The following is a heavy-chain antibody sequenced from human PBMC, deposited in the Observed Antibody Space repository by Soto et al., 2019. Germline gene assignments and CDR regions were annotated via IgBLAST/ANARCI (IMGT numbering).Heavy chain of an antibody. Sequence: QITLKESGPTLVKPTQTLTLTCTFSGFSLSTSGVGVGWIRQPPGKALEWLALIYWDDDKRYSPSLKSRLTITKDTSKNQVVLTTTNMDPVETATYYCAHSKGSSWYNDAFDIWGQGTMVTVSS. CDR3: AHSKGSSWYNDAFDI. CDR1: GFSLSTSGVG. J-gene: IGHJ3*02. CDR2: IYWDDDK. V-gene: IGHV2-5*02. D-gene: IGHD6-13*01.